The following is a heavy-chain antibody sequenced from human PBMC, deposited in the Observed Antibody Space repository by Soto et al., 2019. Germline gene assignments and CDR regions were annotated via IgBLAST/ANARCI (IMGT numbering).Heavy chain of an antibody. J-gene: IGHJ4*02. CDR1: GGSISSGGYS. Sequence: QLQLQESGSGLVKPSQTLSLTCAVSGGSISSGGYSWSWIRQPPGKGLEWIGNIYPSGNTYYNPSRKSRVTISVDRSKHQFSLKLSSVTAADPAVYYCATAPGPYWGQGTLVSVSS. V-gene: IGHV4-30-2*01. CDR2: IYPSGNT. CDR3: ATAPGPY.